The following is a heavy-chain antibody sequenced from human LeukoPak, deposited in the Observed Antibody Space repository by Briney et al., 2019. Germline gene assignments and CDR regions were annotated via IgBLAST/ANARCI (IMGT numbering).Heavy chain of an antibody. V-gene: IGHV3-15*07. CDR1: GFNFRGAW. CDR2: IKNYGGTT. Sequence: TPGGSLRLSCGGSGFNFRGAWLNWVRQAPGKGLEWVGRIKNYGGTTDHAAPVKGRFSVSRDDSKNTLFLQMNSLKAEDTAVYYCTTGWTSTPHDGYWGQGTPVTVSS. CDR3: TTGWTSTPHDGY. D-gene: IGHD5/OR15-5a*01. J-gene: IGHJ4*02.